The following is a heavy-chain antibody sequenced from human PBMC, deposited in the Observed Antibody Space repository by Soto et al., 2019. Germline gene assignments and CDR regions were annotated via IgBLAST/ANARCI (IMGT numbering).Heavy chain of an antibody. V-gene: IGHV3-73*01. CDR1: GFAFSGSA. J-gene: IGHJ5*02. D-gene: IGHD6-13*01. CDR2: IRSKGHNYAT. Sequence: GGSLRLSCAASGFAFSGSAMYWVRQASGKGPEWVGRIRSKGHNYATEYAASVKGRFTISRDDSKNTAYLQMNSLQTEDTAVYYCAKDPYSSSWYVLNWFDPWGQGTLVTVSS. CDR3: AKDPYSSSWYVLNWFDP.